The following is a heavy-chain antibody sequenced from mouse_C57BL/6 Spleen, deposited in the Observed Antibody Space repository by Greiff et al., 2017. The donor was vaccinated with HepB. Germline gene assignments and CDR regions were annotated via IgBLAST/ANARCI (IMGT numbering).Heavy chain of an antibody. J-gene: IGHJ3*01. CDR3: ASGSSFAY. CDR1: SYTFTSYW. D-gene: IGHD1-3*01. V-gene: IGHV1-69*01. CDR2: IDPSDSYT. Sequence: QVQLQQPGAELVMPGASVKLSCKASSYTFTSYWMHWVKQRPGQGLEWIGEIDPSDSYTNYNQKFKGKSTLTVDKSSSTAYMQLSSLTSEDSAVYYCASGSSFAYWGQGTLVTVSA.